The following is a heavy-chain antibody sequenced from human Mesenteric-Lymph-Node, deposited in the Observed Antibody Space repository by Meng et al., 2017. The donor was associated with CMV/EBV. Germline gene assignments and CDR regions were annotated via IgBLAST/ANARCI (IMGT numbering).Heavy chain of an antibody. CDR2: IYPGDSDA. V-gene: IGHV5-51*01. D-gene: IGHD1-26*01. J-gene: IGHJ4*02. CDR3: ARREGGTYHFDY. Sequence: GGSLRLSCKGSGSTSTNYWIGWVRQMPGKGLEWMGIIYPGDSDAEYSPSFQGQVSISADKSISTAYLQWRRLKASDTAMYFCARREGGTYHFDYWGQGTLVTVSS. CDR1: GSTSTNYW.